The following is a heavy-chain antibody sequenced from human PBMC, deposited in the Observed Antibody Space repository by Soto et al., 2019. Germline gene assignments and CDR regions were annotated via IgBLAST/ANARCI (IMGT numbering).Heavy chain of an antibody. CDR2: INAGNGNT. Sequence: GASVKVSCKASGYTFTNYAMHWVRQAPGQRLEWMGWINAGNGNTKYSQKLQGRVTITRDTSASTAYMELSSLRSEDTAVYYCARAVAVPADFDYWGQGTLVTVSS. CDR3: ARAVAVPADFDY. D-gene: IGHD6-19*01. CDR1: GYTFTNYA. V-gene: IGHV1-3*01. J-gene: IGHJ4*02.